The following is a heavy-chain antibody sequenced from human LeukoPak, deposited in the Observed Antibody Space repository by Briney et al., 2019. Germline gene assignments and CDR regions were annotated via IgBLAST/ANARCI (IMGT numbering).Heavy chain of an antibody. CDR3: ARVTAVLWFGEHRRVFDP. D-gene: IGHD3-10*01. V-gene: IGHV1-18*01. Sequence: ASVKVSCKAPGYTFTSYGISWVRQAPGQGLEWMGWISAYNGNTNYAQKLQGRVTMTTDTSTSTAYMELRSLRSDDTAVYYCARVTAVLWFGEHRRVFDPWGQGTLVTVSS. CDR2: ISAYNGNT. CDR1: GYTFTSYG. J-gene: IGHJ5*02.